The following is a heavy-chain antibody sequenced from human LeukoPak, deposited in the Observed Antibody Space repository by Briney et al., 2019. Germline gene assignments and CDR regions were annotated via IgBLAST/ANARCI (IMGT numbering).Heavy chain of an antibody. CDR3: ARDRSLWFGELFPPDWFDP. Sequence: GASVKVSCKASGYTFTSYGISWVRQAPGQGLEWMGWISAYNGNTNYAQKLQGRVTMTTDTSTSTAYTELRSLRSDDTAVYYCARDRSLWFGELFPPDWFDPWGQGTLVTVSS. J-gene: IGHJ5*02. CDR1: GYTFTSYG. V-gene: IGHV1-18*01. CDR2: ISAYNGNT. D-gene: IGHD3-10*01.